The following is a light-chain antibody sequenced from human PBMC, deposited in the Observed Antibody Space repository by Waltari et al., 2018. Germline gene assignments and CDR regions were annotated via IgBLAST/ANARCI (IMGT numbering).Light chain of an antibody. Sequence: DIQMTQSPSTLSASVGDRVTITCRASQSLGESLAWYQQIPGKAPKLLIYKASRLESGVPSRFSGSGSGTDFTLTISSLQPDDFATYYCQQYETYSWTFGLGTKVEI. CDR3: QQYETYSWT. V-gene: IGKV1-5*03. CDR2: KAS. CDR1: QSLGES. J-gene: IGKJ1*01.